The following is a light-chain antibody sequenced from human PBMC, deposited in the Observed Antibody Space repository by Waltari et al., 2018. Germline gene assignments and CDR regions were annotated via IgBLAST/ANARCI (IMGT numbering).Light chain of an antibody. CDR1: SSNVGSYSL. CDR3: CSYAGSRSVV. V-gene: IGLV2-23*02. CDR2: EVI. J-gene: IGLJ2*01. Sequence: QSALTQPASVSGSPGQSITISCTGASSNVGSYSLVSWYQQHPGKAPKLMLYEVIKRPSGFSNRFSGSKSGNTASLTISGLQAEDEADYYCCSYAGSRSVVFGGGTKLTVL.